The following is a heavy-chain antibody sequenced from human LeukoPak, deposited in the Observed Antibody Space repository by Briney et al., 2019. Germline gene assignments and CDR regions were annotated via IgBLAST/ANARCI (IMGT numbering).Heavy chain of an antibody. D-gene: IGHD3-22*01. Sequence: ASVKVSYKASGGTFSSYAISWVRQAPGQGLEWMGGIIPIFGTANYAQKFQGRVTITADESTSTAYMELSSLRSEDTAVYYCARDREYYDSSGYYGTTFDYWGQGTLVTVSS. J-gene: IGHJ4*02. CDR3: ARDREYYDSSGYYGTTFDY. CDR1: GGTFSSYA. V-gene: IGHV1-69*13. CDR2: IIPIFGTA.